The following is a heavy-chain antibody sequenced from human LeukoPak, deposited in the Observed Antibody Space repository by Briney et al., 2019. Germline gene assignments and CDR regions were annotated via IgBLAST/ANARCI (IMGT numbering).Heavy chain of an antibody. CDR3: ARPINYYDSSGYYSGLDY. Sequence: ASVKVSCKASGYTFTSYGISWVRQAPRQGLEWMGWISAYNGNTNYAQKLQGRVTMTTDTSTSTAYMELRSLRSDDTAVYYCARPINYYDSSGYYSGLDYWGQGTLVTVSS. J-gene: IGHJ4*02. CDR2: ISAYNGNT. CDR1: GYTFTSYG. V-gene: IGHV1-18*01. D-gene: IGHD3-22*01.